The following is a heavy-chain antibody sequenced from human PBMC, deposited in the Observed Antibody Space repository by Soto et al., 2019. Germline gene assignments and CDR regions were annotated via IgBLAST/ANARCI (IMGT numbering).Heavy chain of an antibody. J-gene: IGHJ5*02. CDR3: ARHLLRYFDWWNWFDP. CDR2: IYYSGST. D-gene: IGHD3-9*01. Sequence: QLQLQESCPGLVKPSETLSPTCTVSGGSISSSSYYWGWIRPPPGQGLEWIGSIYYSGSTYYNPSLKSRVTISVDTSKNHFSLKLSSVSAADTAVYSCARHLLRYFDWWNWFDPWGQGTVVTVSS. V-gene: IGHV4-39*01. CDR1: GGSISSSSYY.